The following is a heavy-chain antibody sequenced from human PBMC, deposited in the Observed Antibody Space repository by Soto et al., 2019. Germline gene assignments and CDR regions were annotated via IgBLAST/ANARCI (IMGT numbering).Heavy chain of an antibody. CDR3: AKDTDSDYYYYMDV. CDR2: ISGSGGST. V-gene: IGHV3-23*01. J-gene: IGHJ6*03. Sequence: GGSLRLSCAASGFTFSSYAMSWVRQAPGKGLEWVSAISGSGGSTYYADSVKGRFTISRDNSKNTLYLQMNSLRAEDTAVYYCAKDTDSDYYYYMDVWGKGTTVTVSS. D-gene: IGHD3-10*01. CDR1: GFTFSSYA.